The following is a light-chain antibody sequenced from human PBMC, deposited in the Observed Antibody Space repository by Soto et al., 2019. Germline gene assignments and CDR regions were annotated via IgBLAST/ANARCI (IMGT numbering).Light chain of an antibody. Sequence: DFQMTQYPSTLRESVGDRVTITCRASRSISSWLAWYQQKPGKAPKLLIYKASSLESGVPSRFSGSGSGTEFTLTISSLQPDDFATYYCQQYNSYTITFGQGTRLEIK. CDR1: RSISSW. J-gene: IGKJ5*01. CDR2: KAS. V-gene: IGKV1-5*03. CDR3: QQYNSYTIT.